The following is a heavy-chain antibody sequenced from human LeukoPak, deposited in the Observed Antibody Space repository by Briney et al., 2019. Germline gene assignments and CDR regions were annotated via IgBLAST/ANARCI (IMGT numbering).Heavy chain of an antibody. J-gene: IGHJ4*02. CDR1: GFAFSSYT. D-gene: IGHD7-27*01. Sequence: GGSLRLSCAASGFAFSSYTMSWVRQAPGKGLEWVSAISRSGDTTYYADSVRGRFTISRDNSKSTLFLQMNSLRAEDTAVYYCAKDGGLWVSAHWGDSWGRGTLVTVSS. V-gene: IGHV3-23*01. CDR2: ISRSGDTT. CDR3: AKDGGLWVSAHWGDS.